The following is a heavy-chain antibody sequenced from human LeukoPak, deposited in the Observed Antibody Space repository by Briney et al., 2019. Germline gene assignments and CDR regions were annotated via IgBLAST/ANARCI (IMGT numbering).Heavy chain of an antibody. CDR2: ISAYNGNT. V-gene: IGHV1-18*01. Sequence: GASVKVSCKASGYTFSSYVISWLRQAPGQGLEWMGWISAYNGNTNYAHNLQGRVTMTTDTSTSTAYMELRSLRSDDTAVYYCAREGDDYGDYKYWGQGTLVTVSS. CDR1: GYTFSSYV. D-gene: IGHD4-17*01. J-gene: IGHJ4*02. CDR3: AREGDDYGDYKY.